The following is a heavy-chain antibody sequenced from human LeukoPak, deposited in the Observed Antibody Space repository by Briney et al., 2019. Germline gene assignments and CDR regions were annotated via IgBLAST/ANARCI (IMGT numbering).Heavy chain of an antibody. CDR3: ATQCYTITIFGVVTLYYFDY. D-gene: IGHD3-3*01. Sequence: SETLSLTCTVSGGSISSSSYYWGWIRQPPGKGLEWIGSIYYSGSTYYNPSLKSRVTISVDTSKNQFSLKLSSVTAADTAVYYCATQCYTITIFGVVTLYYFDYWGQGTLVTVSS. CDR2: IYYSGST. J-gene: IGHJ4*02. V-gene: IGHV4-39*01. CDR1: GGSISSSSYY.